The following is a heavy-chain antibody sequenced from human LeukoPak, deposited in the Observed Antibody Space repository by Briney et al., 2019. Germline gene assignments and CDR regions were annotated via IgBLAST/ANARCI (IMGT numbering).Heavy chain of an antibody. CDR3: ARGLPGARIPYHFDS. Sequence: PSETLSLTCTVSGDSMSNGGYFWSWIRQHPGKGLEWIGYIYYTGSTTHNPSLQSRVTMSVDTSKNNFSLRLNPVTAADTAVYFCARGLPGARIPYHFDSWGQGTLVAVSS. V-gene: IGHV4-31*03. CDR1: GDSMSNGGYF. D-gene: IGHD1-1*01. CDR2: IYYTGST. J-gene: IGHJ4*02.